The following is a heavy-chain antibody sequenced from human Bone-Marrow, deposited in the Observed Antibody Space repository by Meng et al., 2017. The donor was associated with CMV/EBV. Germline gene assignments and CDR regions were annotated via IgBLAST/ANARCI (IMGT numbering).Heavy chain of an antibody. V-gene: IGHV4-39*07. CDR3: ARGFRPYWVDP. CDR2: IYYSGST. J-gene: IGHJ5*02. CDR1: GGSISSSSYY. D-gene: IGHD6-6*01. Sequence: SETLSLTCTVSGGSISSSSYYWGWIRQPPGKGLEWIGSIYYSGSTYYNPSLKSRVTISVDTSKNQFSLKLSSVTAADTAVYYCARGFRPYWVDPWGQGTLVTVSS.